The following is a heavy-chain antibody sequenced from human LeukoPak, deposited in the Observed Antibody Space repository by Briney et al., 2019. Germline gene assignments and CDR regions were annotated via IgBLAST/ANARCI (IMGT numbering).Heavy chain of an antibody. D-gene: IGHD3-10*01. CDR2: IIPIFGTA. J-gene: IGHJ4*02. CDR1: GGTFSSYA. V-gene: IGHV1-69*13. Sequence: SVNVSCKASGGTFSSYAISWVRQAPGQGLEWMGGIIPIFGTANYAQKFQGRVTITADESTSTAYMELSRLRSDDTAVYYCARVATMVRGLKGAFDYWGQGTLVTVSS. CDR3: ARVATMVRGLKGAFDY.